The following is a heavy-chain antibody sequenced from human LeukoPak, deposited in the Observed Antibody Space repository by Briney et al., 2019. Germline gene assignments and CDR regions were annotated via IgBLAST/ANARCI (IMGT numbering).Heavy chain of an antibody. CDR2: ISYDGSNK. CDR1: GFTFSSYG. Sequence: GRSLRLSCAASGFTFSSYGMHWVRQAPGKGLEWVAVISYDGSNKYYADSVKGRFTISRDNSKNTLYLQMNSLRAEDTAVYYCAKEDPYYYDSSGYAAWGQGTLVTVSS. J-gene: IGHJ5*02. CDR3: AKEDPYYYDSSGYAA. D-gene: IGHD3-22*01. V-gene: IGHV3-30*18.